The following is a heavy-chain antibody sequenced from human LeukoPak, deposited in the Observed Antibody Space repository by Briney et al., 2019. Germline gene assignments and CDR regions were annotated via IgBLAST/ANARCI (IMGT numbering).Heavy chain of an antibody. CDR2: INPNSGGT. Sequence: GASVKVSCKASGYTFIGYYMHWVRQAPGQGLEWMGRINPNSGGTNYAQKFQGRVTMTRDTSISTAYMELSRLTSDDTAVYYCARGGGGLRFSFWYFDLWGRGTLVTVSS. V-gene: IGHV1-2*02. CDR1: GYTFIGYY. J-gene: IGHJ2*01. CDR3: ARGGGGLRFSFWYFDL. D-gene: IGHD5-12*01.